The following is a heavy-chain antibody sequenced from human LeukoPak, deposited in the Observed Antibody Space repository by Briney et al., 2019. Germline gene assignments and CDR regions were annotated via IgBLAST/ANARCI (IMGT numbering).Heavy chain of an antibody. Sequence: ASVKVSCKASGYTFTSYGISWVRQAPGQGLEWMGWISAYNGNTNYAQKLQGRVTMTTDTSTSTAYMELRSLRSDDTAVYYCARDRRDFWSGYYRGNFDYWGQGTLVTVSS. CDR2: ISAYNGNT. CDR3: ARDRRDFWSGYYRGNFDY. V-gene: IGHV1-18*01. CDR1: GYTFTSYG. D-gene: IGHD3-3*01. J-gene: IGHJ4*02.